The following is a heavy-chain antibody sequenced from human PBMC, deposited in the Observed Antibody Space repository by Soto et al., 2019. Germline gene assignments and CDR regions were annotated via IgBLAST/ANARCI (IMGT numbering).Heavy chain of an antibody. CDR3: ARDKYCSSTSCRSTGNYYGMDV. V-gene: IGHV4-31*03. CDR1: GGSISSGGYY. CDR2: IYYSGST. Sequence: SETLSLTCTVSGGSISSGGYYWSWIRQHPGKGLEWIGYIYYSGSTYYNPSLKSRVTISVDTSKNPFSLKLSSVTAADTAVYYCARDKYCSSTSCRSTGNYYGMDVWGQGTTVTVSS. D-gene: IGHD2-2*01. J-gene: IGHJ6*02.